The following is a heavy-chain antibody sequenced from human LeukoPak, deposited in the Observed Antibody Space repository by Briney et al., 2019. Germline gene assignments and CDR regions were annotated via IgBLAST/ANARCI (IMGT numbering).Heavy chain of an antibody. V-gene: IGHV3-7*03. CDR2: INHNGNVK. CDR1: GFTFSSYW. J-gene: IGHJ4*02. D-gene: IGHD5-24*01. Sequence: GGSLRLSCEASGFTFSSYWMNWARQAPGKGLEGVASINHNGNVKYYVDSGKGRFTISRDNAKNSLYLQMSNLRAEDTAVYFCASCRDGYNYFDYWGQGILVTVSS. CDR3: ASCRDGYNYFDY.